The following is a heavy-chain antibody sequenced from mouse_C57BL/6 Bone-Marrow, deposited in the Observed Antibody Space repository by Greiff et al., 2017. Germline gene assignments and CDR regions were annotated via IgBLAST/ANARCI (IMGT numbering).Heavy chain of an antibody. V-gene: IGHV1-61*01. Sequence: VQLQQPGAELVRPGSSVKLSCKASGYTFTSYWMDWVKQRPGQGLEWIGNIYPSDSATHYNQKFKDKATLTVDKSSSTAYMQLSSLTSEDSAVYYCARRSYFDYWGQGTTLTVSS. CDR3: ARRSYFDY. CDR2: IYPSDSAT. CDR1: GYTFTSYW. J-gene: IGHJ2*01.